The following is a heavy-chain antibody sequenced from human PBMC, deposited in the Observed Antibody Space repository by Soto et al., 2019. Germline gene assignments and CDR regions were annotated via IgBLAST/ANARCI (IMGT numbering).Heavy chain of an antibody. CDR3: ARDRKQWLQPAGGALPF. J-gene: IGHJ3*01. Sequence: GGALRLSFAAFGFTLSSYVMHWVRHAPGMGLESVAHILYVGNDKYYADSVPRRFTIHRDNSEQTLFLQMTNLRYDDRAGSFLARDRKQWLQPAGGALPFWGQATMVTVSS. CDR2: ILYVGNDK. CDR1: GFTLSSYV. V-gene: IGHV3-30-3*01. D-gene: IGHD6-19*01.